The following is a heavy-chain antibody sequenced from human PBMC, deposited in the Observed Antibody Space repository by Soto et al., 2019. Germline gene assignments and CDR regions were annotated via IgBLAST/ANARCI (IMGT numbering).Heavy chain of an antibody. CDR3: ARKMQGGDYGSGYFDN. J-gene: IGHJ4*02. V-gene: IGHV2-26*01. CDR2: ISSNDEK. CDR1: GFSFPNATRG. D-gene: IGHD3-22*01. Sequence: SGPTLVNPTETLRLTCTVSGFSFPNATRGGTGIRRPPGKALEWLAHISSNDEKSHRLTLMNRLTISKDTSKSQVVLTVTNVDPEDTATYYCARKMQGGDYGSGYFDNWGQGTPVTVSS.